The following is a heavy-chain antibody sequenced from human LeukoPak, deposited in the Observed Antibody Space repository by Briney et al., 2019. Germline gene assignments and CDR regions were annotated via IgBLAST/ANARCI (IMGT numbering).Heavy chain of an antibody. D-gene: IGHD1-26*01. CDR2: IYYSGST. CDR3: ARVPPGWELLDYYYMDV. J-gene: IGHJ6*03. Sequence: PSETLSLTCTVSGGSISSYYWSWIRQPPGKGLEWIGYIYYSGSTNYNPSLKSRVTISVDTSKNQFSLKLSSVTAADTAVYYCARVPPGWELLDYYYMDVWGKGTTVTVSS. V-gene: IGHV4-59*01. CDR1: GGSISSYY.